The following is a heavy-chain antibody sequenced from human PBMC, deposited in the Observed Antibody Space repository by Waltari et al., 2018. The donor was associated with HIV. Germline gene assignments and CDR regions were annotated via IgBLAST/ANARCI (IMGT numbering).Heavy chain of an antibody. J-gene: IGHJ6*02. CDR2: RNAGNGNT. CDR1: GYTFTSYS. V-gene: IGHV1-3*01. CDR3: AREKNIPEKYHGMDV. Sequence: QVQLVQSGAEVKKPGASVKVSCKASGYTFTSYSMHWVRQAPGRRFEWMGWRNAGNGNTKYSQKMQGRVTITRDTSASTAYMELTSLRSEDTAVYYCAREKNIPEKYHGMDVWGQGPRSPSP.